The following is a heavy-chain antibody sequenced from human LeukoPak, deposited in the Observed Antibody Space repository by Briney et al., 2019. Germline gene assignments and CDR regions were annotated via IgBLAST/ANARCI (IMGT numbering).Heavy chain of an antibody. D-gene: IGHD6-6*01. CDR3: ARDPYSNSSHFDY. CDR2: ISYDGGNK. Sequence: GGSLRLSCAASGFTFSSYAMHWVRQAPGKGLEWVAVISYDGGNKYYADSVKGRFTISRDNSKNTLYLQMNSLRAEDTAVYYCARDPYSNSSHFDYWGQGTLVTVSS. CDR1: GFTFSSYA. V-gene: IGHV3-30*01. J-gene: IGHJ4*02.